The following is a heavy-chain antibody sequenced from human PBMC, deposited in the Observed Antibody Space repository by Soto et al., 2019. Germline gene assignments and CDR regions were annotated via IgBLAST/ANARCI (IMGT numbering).Heavy chain of an antibody. Sequence: ASVKVSCKASGYTFTSYYMHWVRQAPGQGLEWMGIINPSGGSTSYAQKFQGRVTMTRDTSTSTVYMELSSLRSEDTAVYYCARDPTVTTAQYYYYMDVWGKGTTVTVS. J-gene: IGHJ6*03. CDR1: GYTFTSYY. CDR2: INPSGGST. CDR3: ARDPTVTTAQYYYYMDV. D-gene: IGHD4-17*01. V-gene: IGHV1-46*03.